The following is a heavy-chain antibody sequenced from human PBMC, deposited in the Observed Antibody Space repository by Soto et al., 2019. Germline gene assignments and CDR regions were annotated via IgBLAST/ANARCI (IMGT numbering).Heavy chain of an antibody. D-gene: IGHD1-26*01. V-gene: IGHV3-21*01. CDR1: GFTFNTYS. CDR2: ISSTSAYI. Sequence: EVQLVESGGGLVKPGGPLRLSCAASGFTFNTYSMNWVRQAPGKGLEWVSSISSTSAYIYYADSVRGRFTISRDNAKNSLSLQMNSLKAEDTAVYYCAREKSGADAWFFDLWGRGTLVTVSS. J-gene: IGHJ2*01. CDR3: AREKSGADAWFFDL.